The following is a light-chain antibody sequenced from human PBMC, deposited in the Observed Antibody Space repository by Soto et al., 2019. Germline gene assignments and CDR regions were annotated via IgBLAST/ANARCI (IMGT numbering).Light chain of an antibody. V-gene: IGLV1-51*01. J-gene: IGLJ1*01. CDR2: DDN. Sequence: VLTQPPSVSAAPGKEVTISCSGSSSNIGGNSVSWYQQLPGTAPKLLIYDDNKRPSGIPDRFSGSKSGTSATLGITGFQTGDEADYYCGSWDSSLSAYVFGTGTKVTVL. CDR3: GSWDSSLSAYV. CDR1: SSNIGGNS.